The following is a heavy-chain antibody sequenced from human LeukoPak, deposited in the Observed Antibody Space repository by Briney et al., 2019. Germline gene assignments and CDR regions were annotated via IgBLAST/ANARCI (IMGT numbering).Heavy chain of an antibody. V-gene: IGHV4-34*01. D-gene: IGHD3-22*01. Sequence: SETLSLTCAVYGGSLSGYYWSWIRQPPGKGLEWIGEINYSADANYNPSLKSRVTISVDTSKNQFSLKLTSVTAADTAVYYCARSYYDSSGPYDVWGEGTTVTVSS. J-gene: IGHJ6*04. CDR1: GGSLSGYY. CDR3: ARSYYDSSGPYDV. CDR2: INYSADA.